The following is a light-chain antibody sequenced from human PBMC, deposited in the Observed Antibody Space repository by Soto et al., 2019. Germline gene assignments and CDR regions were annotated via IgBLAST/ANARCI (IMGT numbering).Light chain of an antibody. CDR3: QKYNSAPIT. V-gene: IGKV1-27*01. J-gene: IGKJ5*01. CDR2: AAS. CDR1: QGISNY. Sequence: DIQMTQSPSTLSGSVGDRVTITCRASQGISNYLAWYQQKPGKVPKLLIYAASTLQSGVPSRFSGSGSGTDFTLTISSLQPEDVATYYCQKYNSAPITLGQGTRLEIK.